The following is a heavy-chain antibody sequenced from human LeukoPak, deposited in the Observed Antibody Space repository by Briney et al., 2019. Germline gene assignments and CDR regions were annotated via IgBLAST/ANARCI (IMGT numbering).Heavy chain of an antibody. V-gene: IGHV3-23*01. CDR3: ARRAGAYSHPYDY. CDR2: ISGSGGST. D-gene: IGHD4/OR15-4a*01. Sequence: GGTLRLSCAASGFTFSSYGMSWVRQAPGKGLEWVSAISGSGGSTYYADSVKGRFTISRDNAKNTLYLQMNSLRAEDTAVYYCARRAGAYSHPYDYWGQGTLVTVSS. CDR1: GFTFSSYG. J-gene: IGHJ4*02.